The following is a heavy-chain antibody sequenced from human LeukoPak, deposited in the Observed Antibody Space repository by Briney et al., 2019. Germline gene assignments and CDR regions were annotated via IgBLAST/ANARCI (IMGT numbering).Heavy chain of an antibody. V-gene: IGHV3-23*01. CDR1: GFTFNNYP. CDR3: ARDWGY. J-gene: IGHJ4*02. Sequence: TGGSLRLSCAASGFTFNNYPMNWVRQALGKGLEWVSVISSGGSTSYADSVKGRCTISRDNSKNTVYLQMNSLRAEDMAIYYCARDWGYWGQGILVTVSS. CDR2: ISSGGST. D-gene: IGHD7-27*01.